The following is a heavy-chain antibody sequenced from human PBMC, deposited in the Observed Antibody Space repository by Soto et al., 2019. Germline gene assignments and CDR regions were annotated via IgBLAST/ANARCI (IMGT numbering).Heavy chain of an antibody. CDR1: GFTFSSYA. CDR3: ARVGRWLQGNDY. J-gene: IGHJ4*02. Sequence: VQLVESGGGVVQPGRSLRLSCAASGFTFSSYAMHWVRQAPGKGLEWVAVISYDGGDKYYADSVKGRVTISRDHSKNTLYLQLNSLRTEDTAVYYCARVGRWLQGNDYWGQGTLVTVSS. CDR2: ISYDGGDK. D-gene: IGHD3-10*01. V-gene: IGHV3-30-3*01.